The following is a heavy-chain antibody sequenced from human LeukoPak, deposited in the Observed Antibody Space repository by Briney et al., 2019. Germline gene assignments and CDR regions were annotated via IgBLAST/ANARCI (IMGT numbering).Heavy chain of an antibody. CDR1: GYSFTSYG. Sequence: GESLKISCKGSGYSFTSYGISWVRQAPGQGLEWMGWISAYNGNTNYAQKLQGRVTMTTDTSTSTAYMELRSLRSDDTAVYYCARDRDIVVVPAAITLPGYYYYYMDVWGKGTTVTVSS. D-gene: IGHD2-2*01. CDR2: ISAYNGNT. CDR3: ARDRDIVVVPAAITLPGYYYYYMDV. J-gene: IGHJ6*03. V-gene: IGHV1-18*01.